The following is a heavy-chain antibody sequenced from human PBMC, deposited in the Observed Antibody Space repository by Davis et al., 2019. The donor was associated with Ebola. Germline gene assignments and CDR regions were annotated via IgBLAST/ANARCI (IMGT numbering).Heavy chain of an antibody. CDR3: ARWNYHVLWGGWFDP. Sequence: MPSETLSLTCTVSGGSISNSYWSWIRQPPGKGLEWIGYIYFSGNIDYNPSLKSRVSISVDTSQNQFSLKLNSVTAADTAVYYCARWNYHVLWGGWFDPWGQGTLVTVSS. V-gene: IGHV4-59*01. J-gene: IGHJ5*02. D-gene: IGHD3-9*01. CDR1: GGSISNSY. CDR2: IYFSGNI.